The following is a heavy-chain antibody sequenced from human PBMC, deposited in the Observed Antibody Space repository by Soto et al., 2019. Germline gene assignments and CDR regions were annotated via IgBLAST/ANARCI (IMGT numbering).Heavy chain of an antibody. D-gene: IGHD2-2*01. CDR1: GFTFTSSA. CDR3: ARDEVGLIVLVPAAIFGHVVARNYGMDV. J-gene: IGHJ6*02. CDR2: ISAYNDNT. V-gene: IGHV1-18*01. Sequence: ASVKVSCKASGFTFTSSAVQWVRQAPGQGLEWMGWISAYNDNTNFAQKLQGRVTMTTDTSTSTAYMELRSLRSEDTAVYYCARDEVGLIVLVPAAIFGHVVARNYGMDVWG.